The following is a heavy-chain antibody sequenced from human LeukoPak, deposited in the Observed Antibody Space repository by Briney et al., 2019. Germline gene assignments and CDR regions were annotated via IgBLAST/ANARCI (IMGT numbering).Heavy chain of an antibody. J-gene: IGHJ4*02. D-gene: IGHD6-19*01. CDR1: GGTFTRDA. V-gene: IGHV7-4-1*02. Sequence: ASVKVSCKLSGGTFTRDAISWVRQAPGQGLEWMGWINTNTGDPTYAQGFTGRFVFSLDTSASTAYLQISSLKADDTAVYYCARGGISSGWTFDYWGQGTLVTVSS. CDR3: ARGGISSGWTFDY. CDR2: INTNTGDP.